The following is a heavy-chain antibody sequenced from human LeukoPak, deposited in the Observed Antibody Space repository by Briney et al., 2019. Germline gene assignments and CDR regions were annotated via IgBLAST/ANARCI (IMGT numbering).Heavy chain of an antibody. Sequence: GGSLRLSCAASGFTFSSYGMHRVRQAPGKGLEWVAFIRYDGSNKYYADSVKGRFTISRDNSKNTLYLQMNSLRAEDTAVYYCANNQGIVATRPPYWGQGTLVTVSS. D-gene: IGHD5-12*01. CDR2: IRYDGSNK. V-gene: IGHV3-30*02. J-gene: IGHJ4*02. CDR3: ANNQGIVATRPPY. CDR1: GFTFSSYG.